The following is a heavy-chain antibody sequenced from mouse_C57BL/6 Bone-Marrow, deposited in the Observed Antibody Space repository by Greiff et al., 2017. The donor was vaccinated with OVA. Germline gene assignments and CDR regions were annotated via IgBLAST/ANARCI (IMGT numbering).Heavy chain of an antibody. CDR3: TGGRSPYWYFDV. D-gene: IGHD1-1*01. V-gene: IGHV14-4*01. CDR1: GFTIKDDY. CDR2: IDPENGDT. J-gene: IGHJ1*03. Sequence: VHVKQSGAELVRPGASVKLSCTASGFTIKDDYMHWVKQRPEQGLEWIGWIDPENGDTEYASKFQGKATITADTSSNTAYLQLSSLTSEDTAVYYCTGGRSPYWYFDVWGTGTTVTVSS.